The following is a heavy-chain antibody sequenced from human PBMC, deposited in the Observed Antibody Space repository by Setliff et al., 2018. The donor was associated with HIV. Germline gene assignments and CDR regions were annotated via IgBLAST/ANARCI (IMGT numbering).Heavy chain of an antibody. Sequence: AASVKVSCKAAGYTFSGYYLHWVRQAPGQGLEWMGRINPNSGGTNYAQKLQGRVTMTRDTFTSTAYMELRSLRSDDTAVYYCARDAARRAAADTPVWFDPWGQGTQVTVSS. V-gene: IGHV1-2*06. J-gene: IGHJ5*02. CDR3: ARDAARRAAADTPVWFDP. D-gene: IGHD6-13*01. CDR2: INPNSGGT. CDR1: GYTFSGYY.